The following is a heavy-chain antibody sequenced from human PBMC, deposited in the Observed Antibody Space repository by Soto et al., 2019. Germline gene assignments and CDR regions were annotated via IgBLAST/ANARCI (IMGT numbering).Heavy chain of an antibody. CDR3: ARGDTHYYFDF. CDR1: GGSVFTSYY. Sequence: KPSETLSLTCTVSGGSVFTSYYWTWIRQSPGKGLEWIAYTYYSGITNYNPSLKSRVTISQDTSKNQFSLSLASVTAADTAVYYCARGDTHYYFDFWGQGALVTVSS. CDR2: TYYSGIT. J-gene: IGHJ4*02. D-gene: IGHD1-26*01. V-gene: IGHV4-59*02.